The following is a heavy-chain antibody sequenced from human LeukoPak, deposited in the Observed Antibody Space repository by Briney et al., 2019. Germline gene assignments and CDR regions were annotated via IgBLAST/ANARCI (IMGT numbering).Heavy chain of an antibody. Sequence: GGSLRLSCAASGFTFSSYSMNRVRQAPGKGLEWVSSISSSSSYIYYADSVKGRFTISRDNAKNSLYLQMNSLRAEDTAVYYCARSVWTQPRQLDRRFDPWGQGTLVTVSS. CDR1: GFTFSSYS. CDR3: ARSVWTQPRQLDRRFDP. J-gene: IGHJ5*02. D-gene: IGHD6-13*01. V-gene: IGHV3-21*01. CDR2: ISSSSSYI.